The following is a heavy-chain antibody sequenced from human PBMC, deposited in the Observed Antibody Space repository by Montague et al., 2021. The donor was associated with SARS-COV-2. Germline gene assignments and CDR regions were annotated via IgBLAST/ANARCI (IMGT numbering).Heavy chain of an antibody. J-gene: IGHJ4*02. CDR3: ARGHLSVSLIVVVFTSASYYFDY. D-gene: IGHD3-22*01. V-gene: IGHV4-34*01. CDR2: IKQSGST. Sequence: SETLSLTCSVYGGSFGDDHWSWIRQPPGKGLEWIGDIKQSGSTXXXPSXXXRVTISVDTSRNQFSLKLTSVTAADTAVYFCARGHLSVSLIVVVFTSASYYFDYWGQGALVTVSS. CDR1: GGSFGDDH.